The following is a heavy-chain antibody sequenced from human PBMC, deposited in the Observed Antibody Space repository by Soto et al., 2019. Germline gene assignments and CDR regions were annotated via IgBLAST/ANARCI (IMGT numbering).Heavy chain of an antibody. J-gene: IGHJ3*02. CDR2: IRSKANSYAT. CDR1: GFTFSGSA. CDR3: TKVLALPPNDAFDI. D-gene: IGHD3-3*02. V-gene: IGHV3-73*01. Sequence: PGGSLRLSCAASGFTFSGSAMHWVRQASGKGLEWVGRIRSKANSYATAYAASVKGRFTISRDDSKNTLYLQMNSLKSEDTAVYYCTKVLALPPNDAFDIWGQGTMVTVSS.